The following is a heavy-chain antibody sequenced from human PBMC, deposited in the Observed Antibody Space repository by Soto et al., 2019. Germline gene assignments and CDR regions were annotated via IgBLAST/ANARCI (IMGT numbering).Heavy chain of an antibody. V-gene: IGHV1-24*01. D-gene: IGHD6-13*01. Sequence: ASVKVSCKVSGYTLTELSMHWVRQAPGKGLEWMGGFDPEDGETIYAQKSQGRVTMTEDTSTDTAYMELSSLRSEDTAVYYCATDLRQQQLVLQDYYYGMDVWGQGTTVTVSS. CDR1: GYTLTELS. J-gene: IGHJ6*02. CDR3: ATDLRQQQLVLQDYYYGMDV. CDR2: FDPEDGET.